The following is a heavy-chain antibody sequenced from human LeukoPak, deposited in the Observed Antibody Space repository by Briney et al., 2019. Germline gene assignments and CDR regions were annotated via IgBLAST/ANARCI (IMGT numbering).Heavy chain of an antibody. Sequence: PGRSLRLSCAASGFTFDDYAMHWVRQAPGKGLEWVSGISWNSGSIGYADSVKGRFTISRDNAKNSLYLQMNSLRAEDTALYYCAKGWTTVTTSFDPWGQGTLVTVSS. D-gene: IGHD4-17*01. V-gene: IGHV3-9*01. J-gene: IGHJ5*02. CDR3: AKGWTTVTTSFDP. CDR1: GFTFDDYA. CDR2: ISWNSGSI.